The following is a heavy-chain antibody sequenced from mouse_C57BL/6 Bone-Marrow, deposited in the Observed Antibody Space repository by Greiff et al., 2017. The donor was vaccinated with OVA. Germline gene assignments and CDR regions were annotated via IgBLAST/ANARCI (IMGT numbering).Heavy chain of an antibody. D-gene: IGHD4-1*02. CDR3: ASRNWDWFAY. J-gene: IGHJ3*01. CDR1: GYAFSSSW. Sequence: QVQLQQSGPELVKPGASVKISCKASGYAFSSSWMNWVKQRPGKGLEWIGRIYPGDGDTDYNGKFKGKATLTADKSSSTAYMQLSSLTSEDSAVYLFASRNWDWFAYWGQGTLVTVSA. V-gene: IGHV1-82*01. CDR2: IYPGDGDT.